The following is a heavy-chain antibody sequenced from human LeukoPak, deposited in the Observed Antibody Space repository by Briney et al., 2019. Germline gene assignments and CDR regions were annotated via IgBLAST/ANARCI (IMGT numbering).Heavy chain of an antibody. J-gene: IGHJ4*02. CDR1: GFTFSSYA. Sequence: GGSLRLSCAASGFTFSSYAMSCVRQAPGKGLEWVSAISGSGGSTYYADSVKGRFTISRDNSKNTLYLQMNSLRAEDTAVYYCAPGGGYYDSSGYYDYWGQGTLVTVSS. CDR3: APGGGYYDSSGYYDY. CDR2: ISGSGGST. D-gene: IGHD3-22*01. V-gene: IGHV3-23*01.